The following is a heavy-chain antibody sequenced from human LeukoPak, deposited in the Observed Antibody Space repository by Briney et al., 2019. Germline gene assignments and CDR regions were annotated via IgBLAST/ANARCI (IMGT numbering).Heavy chain of an antibody. CDR1: GFAFSSYW. Sequence: GGSLRLSCAASGFAFSSYWMHWVRQAPGKGLVWVSRINGDGSSTSYADSVKGRFTISRDNAKNTLYLQMNSLRAEDTAVYYCIAAMFYWGQGTLVTVSS. D-gene: IGHD6-6*01. V-gene: IGHV3-74*01. CDR2: INGDGSST. CDR3: IAAMFY. J-gene: IGHJ4*02.